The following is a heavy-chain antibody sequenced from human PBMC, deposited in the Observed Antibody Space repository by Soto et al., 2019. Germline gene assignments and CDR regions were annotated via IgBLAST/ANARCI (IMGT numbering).Heavy chain of an antibody. CDR3: ARHRTGSRGVDL. V-gene: IGHV4-34*01. CDR1: GGSLSGYY. D-gene: IGHD1-1*01. CDR2: TNDSGST. J-gene: IGHJ5*02. Sequence: QVQLQQWGAGLLKPSETLSRICGVYGGSLSGYYWIWIRQSPGRGLEWIGETNDSGSTKYNPSLKSRVTISIDTSTNQFSLRLNSVTAADTAVYYCARHRTGSRGVDLWGQGMLVTVSS.